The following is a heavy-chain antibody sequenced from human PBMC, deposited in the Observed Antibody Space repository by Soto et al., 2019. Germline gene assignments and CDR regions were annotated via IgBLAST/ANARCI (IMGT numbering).Heavy chain of an antibody. CDR1: GXXXXXXX. J-gene: IGHJ6*02. CDR2: IDPNNGDT. CDR3: XXXXXXXXYGMDV. Sequence: QVQLVQSGAEVKKPGASVKVSCKASGXXXXXXXXXXXXQAPGQGLQWMGWIDPNNGDTDSAQKFXGRXTMXXXXSXXXXXXXXXXXXXXXXXXXXXXXXXXXXXYGMDVWGQGTTVAVSS. V-gene: IGHV1-2*02.